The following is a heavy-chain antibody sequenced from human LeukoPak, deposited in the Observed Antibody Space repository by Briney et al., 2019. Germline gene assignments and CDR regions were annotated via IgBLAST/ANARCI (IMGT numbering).Heavy chain of an antibody. D-gene: IGHD3-3*02. CDR3: ATLAESSY. CDR1: GGSISSYY. V-gene: IGHV4-59*01. Sequence: SETLSLTCTVSGGSISSYYWNWIRQPPGKGLEWIGYIYYSGTTNYNPSLKSRVSMSVDTSKNQFSLKLSSVTAADTAVYYCATLAESSYWGQGTLVTVSS. CDR2: IYYSGTT. J-gene: IGHJ4*02.